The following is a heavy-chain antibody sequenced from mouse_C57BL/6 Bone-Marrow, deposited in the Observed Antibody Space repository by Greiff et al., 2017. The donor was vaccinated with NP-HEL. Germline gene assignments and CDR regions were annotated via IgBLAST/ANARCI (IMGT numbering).Heavy chain of an antibody. CDR2: ISGGGGNT. J-gene: IGHJ2*01. CDR1: GFTFSSYT. CDR3: ARRSPYYFDY. V-gene: IGHV5-9*01. Sequence: EVKLVDSGGGLVKPGGSLKLSCAASGFTFSSYTMSWVRQTPEKRLEWVATISGGGGNTYYPDSVKGRFTISRDNAKNTLYLQMSSLRSEDTALYYCARRSPYYFDYWGQGTTLTVSS.